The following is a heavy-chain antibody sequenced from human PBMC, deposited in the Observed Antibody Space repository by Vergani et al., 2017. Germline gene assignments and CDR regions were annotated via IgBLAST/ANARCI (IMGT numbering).Heavy chain of an antibody. CDR2: INPNSGGT. D-gene: IGHD3-3*01. J-gene: IGHJ4*02. V-gene: IGHV1-2*02. CDR3: ARGSTYYDFGSGYYTEY. Sequence: QVQLVQSGAEVKKPGASVKVSCKASGYTFTGYYMHWVRQAPGQGLEWMGWINPNSGGTNYAQKFQGRVTMTRDTSISTAYMELSRLRSDDTAVYYCARGSTYYDFGSGYYTEYWGQGTLVTVSS. CDR1: GYTFTGYY.